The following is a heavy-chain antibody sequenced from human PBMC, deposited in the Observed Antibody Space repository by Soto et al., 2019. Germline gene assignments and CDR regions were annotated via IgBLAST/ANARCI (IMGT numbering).Heavy chain of an antibody. V-gene: IGHV3-23*04. CDR3: AKGGGTFYYGSGNLDY. Sequence: VQLVESGGGVVQPGRSLRLSCAASGFTTSSYVVNWVRQAPGEGLEWLSGISGNDGTTYYADSVKGRFTITSDTSKNTVYLQLNSLGVEDTAVYYCAKGGGTFYYGSGNLDYWGQGTLVTVSS. CDR2: ISGNDGTT. CDR1: GFTTSSYV. J-gene: IGHJ4*02. D-gene: IGHD3-10*01.